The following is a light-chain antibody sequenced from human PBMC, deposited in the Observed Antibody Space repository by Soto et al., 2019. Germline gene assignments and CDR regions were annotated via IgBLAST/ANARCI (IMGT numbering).Light chain of an antibody. CDR2: EVS. CDR1: SSDVGGYNY. V-gene: IGLV2-8*01. J-gene: IGLJ2*01. CDR3: SSYASTNNVV. Sequence: QSALTQPPSASGSPGQSVTISCTGTSSDVGGYNYVSWYQQHPGNAPKLMISEVSKRPSGVPDRFSGSKSGNTASLTVSGLQAEDEADYYCSSYASTNNVVFGGGTKVTVL.